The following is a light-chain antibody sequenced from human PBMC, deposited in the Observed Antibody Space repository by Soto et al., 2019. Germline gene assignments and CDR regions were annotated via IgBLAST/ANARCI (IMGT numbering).Light chain of an antibody. CDR3: QVWDSSSDRPV. J-gene: IGLJ3*02. Sequence: SYELTQTPSPSVAPEKTASITCGGDNIGSQSVHWYQHKPGQAPILVMRYDSDRPSGIPERFSGSNSGNTATLTISRVEAGDEADYYCQVWDSSSDRPVFGGGTKLTVL. CDR1: NIGSQS. V-gene: IGLV3-21*04. CDR2: YDS.